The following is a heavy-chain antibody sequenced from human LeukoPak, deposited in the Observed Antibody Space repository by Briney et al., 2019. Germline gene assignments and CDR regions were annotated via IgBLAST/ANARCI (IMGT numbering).Heavy chain of an antibody. CDR3: ARAPLVDIMVEYYFDY. CDR1: GYTFTSYA. J-gene: IGHJ4*02. Sequence: ASVKVSCKASGYTFTSYAMNWVRQAPGQRLEWMGWINAGNGNTKYSQKFQGRVTITRDTSASTAYMELSSLRSEDTAVYYCARAPLVDIMVEYYFDYWGQGTLVTVSS. CDR2: INAGNGNT. D-gene: IGHD3-3*01. V-gene: IGHV1-3*01.